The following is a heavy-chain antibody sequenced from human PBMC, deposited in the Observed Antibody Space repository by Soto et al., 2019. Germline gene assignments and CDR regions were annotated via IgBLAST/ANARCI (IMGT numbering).Heavy chain of an antibody. CDR1: GYTFTSYG. Sequence: ASVKVSCKASGYTFTSYGISWVRQAPGQGLEWMGWISAYNGNTNYAQKLQGRVTMTTDTSTSTAYMELRSLRSDDTAVYYCARQGKNYDFWSGYYETYYYYYGMDVWGQGTTVTV. CDR2: ISAYNGNT. V-gene: IGHV1-18*01. D-gene: IGHD3-3*01. CDR3: ARQGKNYDFWSGYYETYYYYYGMDV. J-gene: IGHJ6*02.